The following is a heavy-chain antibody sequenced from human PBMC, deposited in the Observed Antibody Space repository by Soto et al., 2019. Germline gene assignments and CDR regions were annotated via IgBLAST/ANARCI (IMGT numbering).Heavy chain of an antibody. D-gene: IGHD2-15*01. CDR1: GGSVSSGSYH. Sequence: SETLSLTCTVSGGSVSSGSYHWSWIRQPPGKGLEWIGYIYYSGSTNYNPSLKSRVTISVDTSKNQFSLKLSSVTAADTAVYYCARGLVVTHFDYWGQGTLVTVSS. CDR2: IYYSGST. V-gene: IGHV4-61*01. J-gene: IGHJ4*02. CDR3: ARGLVVTHFDY.